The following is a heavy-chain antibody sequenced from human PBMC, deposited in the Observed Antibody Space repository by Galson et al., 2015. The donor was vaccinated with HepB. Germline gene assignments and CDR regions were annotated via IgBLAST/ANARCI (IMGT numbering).Heavy chain of an antibody. Sequence: SLRLSCAASGFTVSSNHMSWVRQAPGKGLEWVSIIYSGGSTYYVDSVKGRFTISRDSSKNTLYLHMNSLRAEDTAVYYCARGYSNNWFSGLGYWGQGTLVTVSS. D-gene: IGHD6-13*01. CDR2: IYSGGST. J-gene: IGHJ4*02. CDR3: ARGYSNNWFSGLGY. V-gene: IGHV3-53*01. CDR1: GFTVSSNH.